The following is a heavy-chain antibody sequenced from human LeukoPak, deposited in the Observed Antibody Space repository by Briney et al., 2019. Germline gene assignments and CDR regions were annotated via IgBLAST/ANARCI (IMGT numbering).Heavy chain of an antibody. CDR3: ASGDIVVVPAAMDY. Sequence: PSETLSLTCTVSGGSISSSSDYWGWISQPPGKGLEWIGSIYYSGSTYNNPSLKSRVTISVATSKNQFSLKLSSVTAADTAVYYCASGDIVVVPAAMDYWGQGTLVTVSS. CDR2: IYYSGST. CDR1: GGSISSSSDY. J-gene: IGHJ4*02. V-gene: IGHV4-39*01. D-gene: IGHD2-2*01.